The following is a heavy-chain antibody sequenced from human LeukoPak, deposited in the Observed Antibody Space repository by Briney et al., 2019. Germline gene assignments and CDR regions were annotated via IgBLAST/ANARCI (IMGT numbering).Heavy chain of an antibody. CDR3: ARRYDISRYYYSFDY. Sequence: PSETLSLTCTVSGGSISSSDYYWGWIRQPPGKGLEWIVSVYYGGSTYYNPSLKRGVTISADASKNQFSLKLTSVTAADTAVYFCARRYDISRYYYSFDYWGQGTLVTVSS. J-gene: IGHJ4*02. D-gene: IGHD3-22*01. CDR2: VYYGGST. V-gene: IGHV4-39*01. CDR1: GGSISSSDYY.